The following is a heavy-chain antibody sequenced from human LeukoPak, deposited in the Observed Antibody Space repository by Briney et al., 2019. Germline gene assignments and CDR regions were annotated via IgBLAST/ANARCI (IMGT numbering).Heavy chain of an antibody. CDR3: ARDSPDYSIGYYYYHMDV. CDR2: ISSSGSTT. CDR1: GFTFSDYY. J-gene: IGHJ6*02. D-gene: IGHD4-11*01. V-gene: IGHV3-11*01. Sequence: GGSLRLSCAVSGFTFSDYYMSCIRQAPGKGLEWVSYISSSGSTTHYADSVKGRFTISRDNAKNSLYLQMNSLRAEDTAVYYCARDSPDYSIGYYYYHMDVWGQGTTVTVSS.